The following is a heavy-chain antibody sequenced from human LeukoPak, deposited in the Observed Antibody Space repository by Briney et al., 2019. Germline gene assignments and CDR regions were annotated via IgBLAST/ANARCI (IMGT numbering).Heavy chain of an antibody. J-gene: IGHJ6*03. V-gene: IGHV4-4*02. Sequence: SDTLSLTCAVFGGSISSTNWWSWVRQPPGKGLEWIGEIYHRGTTNYNPSLKSRVIISLDNSKNQFSLKLSSVTAADTAVYYCARVYGSGSYYNGYYYYYMDVWGKGTTVTISS. CDR1: GGSISSTNW. D-gene: IGHD3-10*01. CDR3: ARVYGSGSYYNGYYYYYMDV. CDR2: IYHRGTT.